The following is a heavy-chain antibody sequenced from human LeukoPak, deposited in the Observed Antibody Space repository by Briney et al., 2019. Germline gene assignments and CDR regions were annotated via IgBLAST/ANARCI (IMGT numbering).Heavy chain of an antibody. CDR3: ARERGYCASSSCYTSDAFDI. V-gene: IGHV1-2*02. Sequence: ASVKVSCKTSGYTFTGYSIHWVRQAPGHGLEWMGWINPVGGGTIYAQSFQGRVTMTRDTSITTAFMELTRLRSDDTAIYYCARERGYCASSSCYTSDAFDIWGQGTMVTVSS. D-gene: IGHD2-2*02. CDR2: INPVGGGT. CDR1: GYTFTGYS. J-gene: IGHJ3*02.